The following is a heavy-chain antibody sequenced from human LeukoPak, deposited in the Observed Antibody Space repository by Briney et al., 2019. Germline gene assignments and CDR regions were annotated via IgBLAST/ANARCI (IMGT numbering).Heavy chain of an antibody. Sequence: GGSLRLSCATSGFTFSSYWMHRVRQVPGKRLVWVSRVNGDGTSTSYADSVQGRFTISRDNAKNTLYLYMNSLRGDDTAIYFCVRSCSSGSCYGYKDYWGQGTLVTVSS. J-gene: IGHJ4*02. CDR1: GFTFSSYW. D-gene: IGHD2-2*01. CDR3: VRSCSSGSCYGYKDY. CDR2: VNGDGTST. V-gene: IGHV3-74*01.